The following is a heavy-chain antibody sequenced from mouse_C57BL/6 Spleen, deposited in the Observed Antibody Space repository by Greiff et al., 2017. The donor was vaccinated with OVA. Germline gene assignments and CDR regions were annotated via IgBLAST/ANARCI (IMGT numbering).Heavy chain of an antibody. D-gene: IGHD1-1*01. Sequence: VQLQQPGAELVRPGTSVKLSCKASGYTFTSYWMHWVKQRPGQGLEWIGVIDPSDSYTNYNQKFKGKATLTVDTSSSTAYMQLSSLTSEDAAVYYCARQTTVVAGAMDYWGQGTSVTVSS. CDR3: ARQTTVVAGAMDY. CDR2: IDPSDSYT. V-gene: IGHV1-59*01. J-gene: IGHJ4*01. CDR1: GYTFTSYW.